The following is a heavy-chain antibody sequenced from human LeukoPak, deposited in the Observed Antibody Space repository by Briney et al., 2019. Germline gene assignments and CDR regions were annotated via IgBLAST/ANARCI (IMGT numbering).Heavy chain of an antibody. Sequence: PSETLSPTCTVFGGSISSYYWSWIRQPPGKGLEWIGYIYYSGSTNYNPSLKSRVTISVDTSKNQFSLKLSSVTAADTAVYYCARHHPFGEIWGQGTLVTVSS. D-gene: IGHD3-10*01. V-gene: IGHV4-59*08. J-gene: IGHJ4*02. CDR1: GGSISSYY. CDR2: IYYSGST. CDR3: ARHHPFGEI.